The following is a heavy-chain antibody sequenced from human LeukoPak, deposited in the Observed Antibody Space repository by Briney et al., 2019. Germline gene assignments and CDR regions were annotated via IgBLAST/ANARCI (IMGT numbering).Heavy chain of an antibody. J-gene: IGHJ4*02. V-gene: IGHV1-69*05. CDR2: IIPIFGTA. CDR1: GGTFSSHA. Sequence: SVKVSCKASGGTFSSHAISWVRQAPGQGLEWMGGIIPIFGTANYAQKFQGRVTITTDEPTSTAYMELSSLRSEDTAVYYCARPNYYDSSGEFDYWGQGTLVTVSS. D-gene: IGHD3-22*01. CDR3: ARPNYYDSSGEFDY.